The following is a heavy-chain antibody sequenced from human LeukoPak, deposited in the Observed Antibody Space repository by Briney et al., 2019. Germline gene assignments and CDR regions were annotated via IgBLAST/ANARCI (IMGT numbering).Heavy chain of an antibody. Sequence: GESLKISCKGSGYSFTSYWIGWVRQMPGKGLEWMGIIYPGDSDTRYSPSFQGQVTISADKSNGTAYLQWSSLKASGTAMYYCARLFPAAINFDYWGQGTLVTVSS. V-gene: IGHV5-51*01. CDR2: IYPGDSDT. D-gene: IGHD2-2*01. CDR3: ARLFPAAINFDY. CDR1: GYSFTSYW. J-gene: IGHJ4*02.